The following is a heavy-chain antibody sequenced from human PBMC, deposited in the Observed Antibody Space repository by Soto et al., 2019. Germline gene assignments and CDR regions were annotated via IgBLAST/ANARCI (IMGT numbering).Heavy chain of an antibody. D-gene: IGHD6-13*01. CDR3: ARHASSSSWHGLFDY. Sequence: NPSETLSLTCTVSGGSISSYYWSWIRQPPGKGLEWIGYIYYSGSTNYNPSLKSRVTISVDTSKNQFSLKLSSVTAADTAVYYCARHASSSSWHGLFDYWGQGTLVTVSS. J-gene: IGHJ4*02. V-gene: IGHV4-59*08. CDR2: IYYSGST. CDR1: GGSISSYY.